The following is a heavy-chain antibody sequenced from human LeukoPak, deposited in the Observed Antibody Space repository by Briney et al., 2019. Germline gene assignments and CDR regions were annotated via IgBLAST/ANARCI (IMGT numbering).Heavy chain of an antibody. CDR2: IYTSGST. D-gene: IGHD2-2*01. CDR1: GGSISSYY. J-gene: IGHJ4*02. Sequence: SETLSLTCTVSGGSISSYYWSWIRQPAGKGLEWIGRIYTSGSTNYNPSLKSRVTMSVDTSKNQFSLKLSSVTAADTAVYYCAGGGGGGVGIPAADTYWGQGTLVTVSS. CDR3: AGGGGGGVGIPAADTY. V-gene: IGHV4-4*07.